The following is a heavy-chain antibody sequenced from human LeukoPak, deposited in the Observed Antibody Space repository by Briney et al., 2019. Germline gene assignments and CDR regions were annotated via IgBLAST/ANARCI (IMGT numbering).Heavy chain of an antibody. CDR1: GFTFSSYS. D-gene: IGHD6-13*01. V-gene: IGHV3-23*01. CDR3: AKDRPPTIAAAGTFDY. CDR2: ISGSGGST. Sequence: GGSLRLSCAASGFTFSSYSMNWVRQAPGKGLEWVSAISGSGGSTYYADSVKGRFTISRDNSKNTLYLQMNSLRAEDTAVYYCAKDRPPTIAAAGTFDYWGQGTLVTVSS. J-gene: IGHJ4*02.